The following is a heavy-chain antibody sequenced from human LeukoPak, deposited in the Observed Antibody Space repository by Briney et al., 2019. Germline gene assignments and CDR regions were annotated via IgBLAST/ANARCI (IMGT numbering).Heavy chain of an antibody. V-gene: IGHV3-33*06. CDR2: IWYDGSNK. CDR3: EKDPRNYDFWSGYYVTPYMDV. D-gene: IGHD3-3*01. Sequence: GGSLTLSRPAAGFTFSSYGMHSVRQAPGKGLEWVAVIWYDGSNKYYADAAKGRFTISRDNSKNTLYLQMNSLRAEDTAVYYCEKDPRNYDFWSGYYVTPYMDVWGKGTTVTVSS. J-gene: IGHJ6*03. CDR1: GFTFSSYG.